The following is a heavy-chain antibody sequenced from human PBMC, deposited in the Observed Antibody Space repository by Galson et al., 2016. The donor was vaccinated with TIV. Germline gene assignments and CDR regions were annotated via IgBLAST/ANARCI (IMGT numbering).Heavy chain of an antibody. V-gene: IGHV2-70*11. CDR3: ARASSDYFYNYGMDV. Sequence: PALVKPTQTLTLTCTFSGFSLSRSRMCVTWMRQPPGKALEWLARIDGDDDTYYNNFLATRLFITKDTSRNQVVLTLTNLDPADTATYSCARASSDYFYNYGMDVWGQGTTVTVS. J-gene: IGHJ6*02. D-gene: IGHD6-19*01. CDR2: IDGDDDT. CDR1: GFSLSRSRMC.